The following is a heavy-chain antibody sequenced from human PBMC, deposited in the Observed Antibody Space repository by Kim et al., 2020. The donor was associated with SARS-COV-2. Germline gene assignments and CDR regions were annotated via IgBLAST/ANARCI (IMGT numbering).Heavy chain of an antibody. V-gene: IGHV6-1*01. CDR3: AREMSSRGDDAFDI. D-gene: IGHD6-13*01. J-gene: IGHJ3*02. Sequence: AVSVKSRITINPDTSKNQFSLQLNSVTPEDTAVYYCAREMSSRGDDAFDIWGQGTMVTVSS.